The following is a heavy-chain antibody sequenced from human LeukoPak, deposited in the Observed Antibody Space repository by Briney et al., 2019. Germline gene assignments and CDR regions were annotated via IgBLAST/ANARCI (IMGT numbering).Heavy chain of an antibody. J-gene: IGHJ3*02. CDR1: GFTFSSHW. CDR3: TRETGYCSGGSCTRLDAFDI. CDR2: IWSDGTNK. D-gene: IGHD2-15*01. V-gene: IGHV3-33*08. Sequence: GGSLRLSCAASGFTFSSHWMNWVRQTPGKGLEWVAVIWSDGTNKYYADSVKGRFTISRDNSKNTLYLQMNSLRAEDTAVYYCTRETGYCSGGSCTRLDAFDIWGQGTMVTVSS.